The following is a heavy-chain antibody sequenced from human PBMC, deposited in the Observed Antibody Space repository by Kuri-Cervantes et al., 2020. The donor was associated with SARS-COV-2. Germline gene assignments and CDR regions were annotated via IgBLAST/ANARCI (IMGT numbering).Heavy chain of an antibody. D-gene: IGHD2-15*01. J-gene: IGHJ5*02. CDR1: GFILGSYG. CDR3: ARVVAAAGRLWFDP. V-gene: IGHV3-23*01. Sequence: GESLKISCEASGFILGSYGMTWVRQAPGKGLQWVSSISAGGGRTDYADSVKGRFTISRDNSKKMVFLLMDKLRDEDAALYYCARVVAAAGRLWFDPWGQGTPVTVSS. CDR2: ISAGGGRT.